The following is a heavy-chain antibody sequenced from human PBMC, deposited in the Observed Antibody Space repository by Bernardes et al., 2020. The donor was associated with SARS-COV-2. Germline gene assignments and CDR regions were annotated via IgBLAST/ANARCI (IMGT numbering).Heavy chain of an antibody. D-gene: IGHD1-26*01. Sequence: SETLSLTCIVSGGSISSHYWSWIRQPPGKGLEWIGYIYYSGSTNYNPSLKSRVTISVDRSKTQFSLKLSSVTAADTAVYYCAKSSSELLASRPLDYWGQGTLVTVSS. J-gene: IGHJ4*02. CDR2: IYYSGST. V-gene: IGHV4-59*11. CDR1: GGSISSHY. CDR3: AKSSSELLASRPLDY.